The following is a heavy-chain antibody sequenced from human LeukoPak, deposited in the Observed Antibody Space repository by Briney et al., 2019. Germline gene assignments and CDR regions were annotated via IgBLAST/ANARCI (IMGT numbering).Heavy chain of an antibody. CDR3: ASPYSSGWSTLDF. Sequence: GGPLRLSCAASGFTISSYSMNWVRQAPGKGLEWVSSISSSSSYIYYADSVKGRFTISRDNAKNSLYLQINSLRAEDTAVYYCASPYSSGWSTLDFWGPGTLVTVSS. V-gene: IGHV3-21*04. CDR1: GFTISSYS. D-gene: IGHD6-19*01. J-gene: IGHJ4*02. CDR2: ISSSSSYI.